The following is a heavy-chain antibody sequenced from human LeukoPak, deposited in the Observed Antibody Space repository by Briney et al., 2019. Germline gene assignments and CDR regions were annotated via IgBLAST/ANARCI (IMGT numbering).Heavy chain of an antibody. J-gene: IGHJ1*01. V-gene: IGHV4-59*12. Sequence: KSSETLSLTCTVSGGSISSYYWSWIRQPPGKGLEWIGYIYYSGSTNYNPSLKSRVTISVDTSKNQFSLKLSSVTAADTAVYYCVRDAEYSTSWYFQHWGQGTLVTVSS. D-gene: IGHD6-6*01. CDR1: GGSISSYY. CDR3: VRDAEYSTSWYFQH. CDR2: IYYSGST.